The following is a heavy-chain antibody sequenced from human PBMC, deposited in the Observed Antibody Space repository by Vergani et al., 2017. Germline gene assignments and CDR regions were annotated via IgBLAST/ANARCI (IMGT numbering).Heavy chain of an antibody. D-gene: IGHD3-10*01. J-gene: IGHJ6*02. V-gene: IGHV4-30-4*08. CDR1: GFAINGDDTW. CDR3: ARHRGSGGFFPSSYFYGMDG. CDR2: ISSTGTSS. Sequence: QEQLQESGPRLLKPSQTLSLTCSVSGFAINGDDTWLTSIRRSPGKGLEWIGRISSTGTSSSYNPSLGDRPAISLDTSTNQFFLTLTSVTAADTAIYYCARHRGSGGFFPSSYFYGMDGWGHGTTVTVSS.